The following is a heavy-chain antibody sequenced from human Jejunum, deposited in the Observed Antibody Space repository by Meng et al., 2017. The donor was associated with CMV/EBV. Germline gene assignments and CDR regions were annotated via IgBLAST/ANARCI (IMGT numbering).Heavy chain of an antibody. CDR1: YA. CDR2: ISGAGTNI. D-gene: IGHD3-3*01. CDR3: ARTQGHSDSPRAYFDS. Sequence: YAMNGVSRVPGKGLDWLAVISGAGTNINYADSVRGRLTITRDNSKKTVYLQLDSLTVADTGIYYCARTQGHSDSPRAYFDSWGQGTLVTVSS. V-gene: IGHV3-30*14. J-gene: IGHJ4*02.